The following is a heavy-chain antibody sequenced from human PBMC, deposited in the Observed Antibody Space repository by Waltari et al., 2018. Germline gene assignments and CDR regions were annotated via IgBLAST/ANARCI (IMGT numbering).Heavy chain of an antibody. J-gene: IGHJ6*02. CDR2: ISGSGGST. CDR3: AKAGYDFWSGGYYGMDV. D-gene: IGHD3-3*01. V-gene: IGHV3-23*01. CDR1: GFTFISYA. Sequence: EVQLLESGGGLVQPGGSLRLSCAASGFTFISYAMSWVRQAPGKGLEWVSAISGSGGSTYYADSVKGRFTISRDNSKNTLYLQMNSLRAEDTAVYYCAKAGYDFWSGGYYGMDVWGQGTTVTVSS.